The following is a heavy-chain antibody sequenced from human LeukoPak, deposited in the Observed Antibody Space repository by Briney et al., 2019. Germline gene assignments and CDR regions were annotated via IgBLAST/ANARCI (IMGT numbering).Heavy chain of an antibody. CDR2: IYSGDSDT. V-gene: IGHV5-51*01. D-gene: IGHD6-13*01. CDR1: RDIFTNLL. CDR3: ARGGVFSSSWFAYFDY. Sequence: GESLKISCKAPRDIFTNLLIAWVRPMPGEGLELIGIIYSGDSDTRYSPSVEGQVTISVDKSISTAFLQWSSLKASDTAMYYCARGGVFSSSWFAYFDYWGQGTLVTGSS. J-gene: IGHJ4*02.